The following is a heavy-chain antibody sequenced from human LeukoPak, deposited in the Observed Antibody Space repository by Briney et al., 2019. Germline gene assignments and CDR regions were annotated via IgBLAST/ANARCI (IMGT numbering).Heavy chain of an antibody. V-gene: IGHV3-7*03. CDR3: ARSSYSSSSGV. Sequence: GGSLRLSCAVSGFTFSGFWMSWSRQAPGKGLEWVASINSDGSEGYYADVVKGRFTISRDNAKNSLYLQINSLRAEDTAVYYCARSSYSSSSGVWGQGTMVTVSS. J-gene: IGHJ3*01. CDR2: INSDGSEG. CDR1: GFTFSGFW. D-gene: IGHD6-6*01.